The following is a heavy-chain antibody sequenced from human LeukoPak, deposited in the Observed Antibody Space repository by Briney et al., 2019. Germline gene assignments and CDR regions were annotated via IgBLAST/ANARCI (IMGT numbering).Heavy chain of an antibody. Sequence: GESLKISCKGSGYSFASYWIGWVRQMPGKGLEWMGIIYPGDSDTRNNPSFQGQVTISVDKSISTAYLQWSSLKASDTAMYYCATNTASGVFEGWGQGTLVTVSS. CDR2: IYPGDSDT. CDR3: ATNTASGVFEG. J-gene: IGHJ4*02. CDR1: GYSFASYW. V-gene: IGHV5-51*01. D-gene: IGHD3-10*01.